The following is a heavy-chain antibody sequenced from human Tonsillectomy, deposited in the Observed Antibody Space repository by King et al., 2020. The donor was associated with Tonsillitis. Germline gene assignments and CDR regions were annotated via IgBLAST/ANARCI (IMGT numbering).Heavy chain of an antibody. CDR2: ISAYNGNT. V-gene: IGHV1-18*01. CDR3: AGGGIAVAGRASYYYGMDV. CDR1: GYTFTSYG. Sequence: QLVQSGAEVKKPGASVKVSCKASGYTFTSYGISWVRQAPGQGLEWMGWISAYNGNTNYAQKLQGRVTMTTDTSKSTAYMELRSLRSDDTAGYYCAGGGIAVAGRASYYYGMDVWGQGTTVTVSS. J-gene: IGHJ6*02. D-gene: IGHD6-19*01.